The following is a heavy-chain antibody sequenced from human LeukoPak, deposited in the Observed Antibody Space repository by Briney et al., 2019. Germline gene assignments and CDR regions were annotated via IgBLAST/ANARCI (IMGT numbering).Heavy chain of an antibody. CDR2: ISWNSGSI. V-gene: IGHV3-9*01. CDR3: AKDMKWWGSSWYDSGMDV. Sequence: GGSLRLSCAASGFTFDDYAMHWVRQAPGKGLEWVSGISWNSGSIGYADSVKGRFTIFRDNAKNSLYLQMNSLRAEDTALYYCAKDMKWWGSSWYDSGMDVWGQGTTVTVSS. CDR1: GFTFDDYA. J-gene: IGHJ6*02. D-gene: IGHD6-13*01.